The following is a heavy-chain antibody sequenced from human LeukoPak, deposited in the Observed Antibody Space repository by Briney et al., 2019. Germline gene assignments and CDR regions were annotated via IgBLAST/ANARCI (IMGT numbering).Heavy chain of an antibody. V-gene: IGHV2-5*02. CDR2: IYWDDDK. J-gene: IGHJ4*02. Sequence: SGPTLAKPTQTLTLTCTFSGFSLSTSGVGVGWIRQPPGKALEWLALIYWDDDKRYSPSLKNRLAITKDISKNQVVLTMTDVDPDDTATYYSAHNPDYNGKAHFDYWGQGTLVTVSS. CDR1: GFSLSTSGVG. D-gene: IGHD1-14*01. CDR3: AHNPDYNGKAHFDY.